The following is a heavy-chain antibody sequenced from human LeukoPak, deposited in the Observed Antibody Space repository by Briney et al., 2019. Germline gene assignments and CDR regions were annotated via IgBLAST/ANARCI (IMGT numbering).Heavy chain of an antibody. D-gene: IGHD6-19*01. J-gene: IGHJ4*02. V-gene: IGHV3-23*01. CDR2: FSGSGDST. CDR3: AKDALVSVAGLFDY. CDR1: GFTFSAYA. Sequence: GGSLRLSCEASGFTFSAYAMSWVRQAPGKGLEWVSGFSGSGDSTKYADSVKGRFTISRDTSKNTLYLQMNSLRADDTAVYYCAKDALVSVAGLFDYWGQGTLVTVSS.